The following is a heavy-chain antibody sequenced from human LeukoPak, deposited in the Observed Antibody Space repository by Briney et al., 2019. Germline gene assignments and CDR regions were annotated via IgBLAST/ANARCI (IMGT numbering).Heavy chain of an antibody. V-gene: IGHV1-18*01. CDR2: ISAYNGNT. CDR3: SRRSTSTRRMDV. Sequence: GASVKVSCKASGYTFTSYGISWVRQAPGQGLEWMGWISAYNGNTNYAQKPQGRVTMTTDTSTSTAYMELRSLRSDDTAVYYCSRRSTSTRRMDVWGQRTTVTVS. CDR1: GYTFTSYG. D-gene: IGHD2-2*01. J-gene: IGHJ6*02.